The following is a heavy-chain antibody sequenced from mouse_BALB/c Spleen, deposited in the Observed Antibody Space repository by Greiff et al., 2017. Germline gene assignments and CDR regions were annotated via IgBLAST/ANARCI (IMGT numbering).Heavy chain of an antibody. CDR2: INPSNGGT. V-gene: IGHV1S81*02. J-gene: IGHJ4*01. Sequence: VQLQESGAELVKPGASVKLSCKASGYTFTSYYMYWVKQRPGQGLEWIGEINPSNGGTNFNEKFKGKATFTADTSSNTAYMQLSSLTSEDSAVYYGARGGNYVRYYAMDYWGQGTSVTVSS. CDR3: ARGGNYVRYYAMDY. D-gene: IGHD2-1*01. CDR1: GYTFTSYY.